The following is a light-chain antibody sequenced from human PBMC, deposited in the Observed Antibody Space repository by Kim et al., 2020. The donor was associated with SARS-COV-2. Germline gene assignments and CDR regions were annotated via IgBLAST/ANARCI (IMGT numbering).Light chain of an antibody. Sequence: EIVLTQSPATLSLSPGERATLSCRASQSVSSYLAWYQQKPGQAPRLLIYEASNRATGIPARFSGSGSGTDFTLTISSLEPEDFAVYYCQQRRNWPPTFGQGTKLEI. J-gene: IGKJ2*01. CDR3: QQRRNWPPT. CDR1: QSVSSY. CDR2: EAS. V-gene: IGKV3-11*01.